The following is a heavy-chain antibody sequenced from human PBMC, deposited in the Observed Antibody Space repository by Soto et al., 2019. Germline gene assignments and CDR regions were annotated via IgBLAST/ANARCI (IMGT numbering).Heavy chain of an antibody. V-gene: IGHV4-30-4*01. D-gene: IGHD5-18*01. Sequence: SETLSLTCTVSGGSISSGDYYWSWIRQPPGKGLEWIGYIYYSGNTYYNPSLKSRVTISVDTSKNQFSLKLSSVTAADTAVYYCTRALIQLWPHYYYGMDVWGQGTTVTVSS. J-gene: IGHJ6*02. CDR2: IYYSGNT. CDR3: TRALIQLWPHYYYGMDV. CDR1: GGSISSGDYY.